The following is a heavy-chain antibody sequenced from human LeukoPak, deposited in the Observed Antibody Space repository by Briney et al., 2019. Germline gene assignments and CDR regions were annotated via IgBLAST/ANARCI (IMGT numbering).Heavy chain of an antibody. CDR1: GFTFSSYS. CDR2: ISSSSSTI. Sequence: GGSLRLSCAASGFTFSSYSMNWVRQAPGKGLEWVSYISSSSSTIYYADSVKGRFTISRDNAKNSLYLQMNSLRAEDTAVYYCARAHARAGSDIWGQGTMVTVSS. J-gene: IGHJ3*02. CDR3: ARAHARAGSDI. D-gene: IGHD3-10*01. V-gene: IGHV3-48*04.